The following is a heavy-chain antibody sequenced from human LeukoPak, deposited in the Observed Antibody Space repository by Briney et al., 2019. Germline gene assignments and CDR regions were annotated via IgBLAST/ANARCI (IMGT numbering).Heavy chain of an antibody. Sequence: GGSLRLSCAASGFTFSSYWMSWVRQAPGKGLEWVANINQDGSEKYSVDSVKGRFTIPRDNAKNSLYLQMNSLRAEDTAVYYCAREYYSDSSGSDYWGQGTLVTVSS. V-gene: IGHV3-7*05. CDR2: INQDGSEK. D-gene: IGHD3-22*01. J-gene: IGHJ4*02. CDR3: AREYYSDSSGSDY. CDR1: GFTFSSYW.